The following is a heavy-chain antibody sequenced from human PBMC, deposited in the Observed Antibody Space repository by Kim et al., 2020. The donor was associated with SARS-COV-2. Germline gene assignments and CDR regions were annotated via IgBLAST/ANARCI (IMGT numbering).Heavy chain of an antibody. J-gene: IGHJ4*02. Sequence: GGSLRLSCAASGFTFSRYAMHWFRQAPGKGLDWVAVISYDGSNIRYSDSVDGRFSISRDNSKNTLYLQMHSLRTEDTAIYYCAKDFESPGESYDSSGYYPHYWGPGGLVIVSS. CDR1: GFTFSRYA. V-gene: IGHV3-30*14. CDR2: ISYDGSNI. D-gene: IGHD3-22*01. CDR3: AKDFESPGESYDSSGYYPHY.